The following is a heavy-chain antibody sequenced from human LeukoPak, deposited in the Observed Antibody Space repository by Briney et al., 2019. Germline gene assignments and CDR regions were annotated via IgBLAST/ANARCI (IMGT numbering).Heavy chain of an antibody. CDR3: ARGGSSDYLFSDSSAHYWGWFDP. V-gene: IGHV1-2*02. CDR1: GYTFTGYY. D-gene: IGHD3-22*01. Sequence: ASVKVSYKASGYTFTGYYMHWVRQAPGQGLEWMGWINPNSGGTNYAQKFQGRVTMTRDTSISTAYMELSRLRSDDTAVYYCARGGSSDYLFSDSSAHYWGWFDPWGQGTLVTVSS. J-gene: IGHJ5*02. CDR2: INPNSGGT.